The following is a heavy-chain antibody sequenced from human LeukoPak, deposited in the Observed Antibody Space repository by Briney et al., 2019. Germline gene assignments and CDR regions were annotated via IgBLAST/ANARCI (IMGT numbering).Heavy chain of an antibody. CDR1: GFTFSDYY. J-gene: IGHJ4*02. CDR2: ISSSGSTI. V-gene: IGHV3-11*04. D-gene: IGHD2-15*01. Sequence: PGGSLRLSCAASGFTFSDYYTSWIRQAPGKGLEWVSYISSSGSTIADSVKGRFTISRDNAKNSLYLQMNSLRAEDTAVYYCARERSDYFDYWGQGTLVTVSS. CDR3: ARERSDYFDY.